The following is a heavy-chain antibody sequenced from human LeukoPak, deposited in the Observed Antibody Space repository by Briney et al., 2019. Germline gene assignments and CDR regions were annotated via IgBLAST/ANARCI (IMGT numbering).Heavy chain of an antibody. J-gene: IGHJ5*02. CDR1: GGTFSSYA. V-gene: IGHV1-69*05. D-gene: IGHD2/OR15-2a*01. CDR2: IIPIIGTA. Sequence: SVKVSCKASGGTFSSYAISWVRQAPGQGLEWMGRIIPIIGTANYAQKFQGRVTITTDESTSTAYMELSSLRSEDTAVYYCARLPKNKNWFDPWGQGTLVTVSS. CDR3: ARLPKNKNWFDP.